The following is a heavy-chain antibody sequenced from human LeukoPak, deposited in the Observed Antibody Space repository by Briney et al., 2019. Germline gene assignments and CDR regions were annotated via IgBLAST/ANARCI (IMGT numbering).Heavy chain of an antibody. Sequence: SETLSLTCTVSGGSISNYYWSWIRQTPGKGLEWIGYISYSGSTNYNPSLKGRVTISVDTSKNHFSLKLSSVTAADTAVYYCAVGNAGYYFSMDVWGKGTTVTVSS. CDR2: ISYSGST. J-gene: IGHJ6*03. V-gene: IGHV4-59*01. CDR1: GGSISNYY. CDR3: AVGNAGYYFSMDV. D-gene: IGHD3-9*01.